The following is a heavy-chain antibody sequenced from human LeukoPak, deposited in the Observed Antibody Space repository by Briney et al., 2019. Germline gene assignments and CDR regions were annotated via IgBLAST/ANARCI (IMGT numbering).Heavy chain of an antibody. J-gene: IGHJ4*02. Sequence: SETLSLTCSVSGGSITGSYWSWIRQSPGKGLEWIGHIYYSGTTNYSPSLRSRVTISVDTSNKQFSLKLRSVTAADTAVYYCARSKLTYYYDAGGYYYFDYWGQGALVTVSS. CDR1: GGSITGSY. V-gene: IGHV4-59*01. D-gene: IGHD3-22*01. CDR3: ARSKLTYYYDAGGYYYFDY. CDR2: IYYSGTT.